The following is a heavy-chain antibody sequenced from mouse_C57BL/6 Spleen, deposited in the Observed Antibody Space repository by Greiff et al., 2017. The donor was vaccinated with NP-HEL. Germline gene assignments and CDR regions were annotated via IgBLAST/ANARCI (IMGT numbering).Heavy chain of an antibody. CDR1: GYTFPSYW. Sequence: QVQLQQPGAELVMPGASVKLSCKASGYTFPSYWMHWVKQRPGQGLEWIGEIDPSDSYTNYNQKFKGKSTLTVDKSSSTAYMQLSSLTSEDSAVYYCARRGNYAYFDVWGTGTTVTVSS. D-gene: IGHD1-1*01. J-gene: IGHJ1*03. V-gene: IGHV1-69*01. CDR2: IDPSDSYT. CDR3: ARRGNYAYFDV.